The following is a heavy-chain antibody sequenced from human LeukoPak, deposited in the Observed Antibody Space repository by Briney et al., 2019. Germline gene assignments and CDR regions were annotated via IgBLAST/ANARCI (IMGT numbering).Heavy chain of an antibody. D-gene: IGHD3-16*02. Sequence: GGSLRLSCTASGFTFGDYAMSWVRQAPGKGLEWVGFIRSKAYGGTTEYAASVKGRFTISRDDSKSIAYLQMNSLKTEDTAVYCCTRDYDYVWGSYRYYFDYWGQGTLVTVSS. J-gene: IGHJ4*02. CDR1: GFTFGDYA. V-gene: IGHV3-49*04. CDR3: TRDYDYVWGSYRYYFDY. CDR2: IRSKAYGGTT.